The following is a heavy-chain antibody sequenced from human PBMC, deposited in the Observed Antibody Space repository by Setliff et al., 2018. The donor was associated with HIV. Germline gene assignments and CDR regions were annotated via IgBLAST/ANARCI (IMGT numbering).Heavy chain of an antibody. D-gene: IGHD2-2*01. Sequence: LETLSLTCTVSGGSMNSGAYYWSWIRQHPGKGLEWIGYIYLSGSITYNPSLKSRVTISVDTSKNQFSLRLTSVTAADTAVYYCTRHAGRENQLPHTYYYYMDVWGKGATVTVSS. V-gene: IGHV4-61*08. CDR2: IYLSGSI. CDR3: TRHAGRENQLPHTYYYYMDV. J-gene: IGHJ6*03. CDR1: GGSMNSGAYY.